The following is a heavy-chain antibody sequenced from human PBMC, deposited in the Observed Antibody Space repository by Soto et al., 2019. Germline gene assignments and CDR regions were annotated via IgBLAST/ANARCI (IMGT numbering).Heavy chain of an antibody. Sequence: GASVKVSCTASGYTFTSYDINWVRQATGQGLEWMGWMNPNSGNTGYAQKFQGRVTMTRNTSISTAYMELSSLRSEDTAVYYCARGRYCSGGSCPTYYYYMDVWGKGTTVTVSS. CDR2: MNPNSGNT. CDR1: GYTFTSYD. V-gene: IGHV1-8*01. J-gene: IGHJ6*03. D-gene: IGHD2-15*01. CDR3: ARGRYCSGGSCPTYYYYMDV.